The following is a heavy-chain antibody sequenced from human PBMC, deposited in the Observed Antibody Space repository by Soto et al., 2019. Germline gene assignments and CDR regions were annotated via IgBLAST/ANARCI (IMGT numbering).Heavy chain of an antibody. V-gene: IGHV5-51*01. CDR3: ARHEAPGHSSSSGDYYYYGMDV. J-gene: IGHJ6*02. CDR2: IYPGDSDT. D-gene: IGHD6-6*01. Sequence: LKISCKGSGYSFTSYWIGWLRQMPGKGLEWMGIIYPGDSDTRYSPSFQGQFTISADKSISTAYLQWSSLKASDTDMYYCARHEAPGHSSSSGDYYYYGMDVWGQGTTVTVSS. CDR1: GYSFTSYW.